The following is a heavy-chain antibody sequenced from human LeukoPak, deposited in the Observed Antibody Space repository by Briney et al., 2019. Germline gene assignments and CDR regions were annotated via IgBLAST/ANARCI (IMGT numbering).Heavy chain of an antibody. D-gene: IGHD5-18*01. Sequence: ASVKVSCKASGYTFTSYGISWVRQAPGQGLEWMGWISAYNGNTNYAQEVQGRVTMTTDTSTSTSCMELKSLTSDDTAVYYCAREYSYGTTSLNWFDPWGQGTLVIVSS. CDR3: AREYSYGTTSLNWFDP. V-gene: IGHV1-18*01. J-gene: IGHJ5*02. CDR1: GYTFTSYG. CDR2: ISAYNGNT.